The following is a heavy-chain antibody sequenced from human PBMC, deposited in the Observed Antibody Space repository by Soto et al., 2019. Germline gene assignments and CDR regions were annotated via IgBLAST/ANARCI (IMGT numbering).Heavy chain of an antibody. CDR3: AKQASGAYYFDY. CDR1: GFTFSSYA. CDR2: ISGSGGNT. D-gene: IGHD2-15*01. J-gene: IGHJ4*02. Sequence: GGSLRLSCAASGFTFSSYALSWVRQAPGKGLEWVSAISGSGGNTYYADSVKGRFTISRDNSRNTLYLQTNSLRAEDAAVYYCAKQASGAYYFDYWRLGTLVTVSS. V-gene: IGHV3-23*01.